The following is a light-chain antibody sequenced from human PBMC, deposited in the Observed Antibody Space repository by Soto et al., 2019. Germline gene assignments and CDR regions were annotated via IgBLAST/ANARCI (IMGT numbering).Light chain of an antibody. CDR1: SSNIGNNY. CDR2: DNN. Sequence: VLTQPPSVSAAPGQKVTISCSGSSSNIGNNYVSWYQQLPGTAPKLLIYDNNKRPSGIPDRFSGSKSGTSATLGITGLQTGDEADYYCGTWDSSLSAVVFGGGTKVTVL. J-gene: IGLJ2*01. V-gene: IGLV1-51*01. CDR3: GTWDSSLSAVV.